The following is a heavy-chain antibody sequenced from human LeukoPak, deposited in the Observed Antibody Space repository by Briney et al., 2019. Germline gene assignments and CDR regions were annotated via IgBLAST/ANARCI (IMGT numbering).Heavy chain of an antibody. CDR2: MNPDSGGT. Sequence: ASVKVSCKASGYTFTGYYIHWVRQAPGQGLEWMGWMNPDSGGTNYAQRSQGRVTMTRDTSISTAYMELSRLRSDDTAVYYCAVSGNGTFDYWGQGPLVTVSS. V-gene: IGHV1-2*02. D-gene: IGHD4-23*01. J-gene: IGHJ4*02. CDR3: AVSGNGTFDY. CDR1: GYTFTGYY.